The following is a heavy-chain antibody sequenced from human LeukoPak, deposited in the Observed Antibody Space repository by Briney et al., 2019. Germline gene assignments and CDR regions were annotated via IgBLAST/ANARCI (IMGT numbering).Heavy chain of an antibody. CDR3: ARDPYTSSSWYRGRANNWFDP. CDR2: INTNTGNP. Sequence: GASVKVSCKASGYTFTTYPMNWVRQAPGQGLEWMGWINTNTGNPTYAQGFTGRFVFSLDTSVSTAYLQISSLKADDTAVYYCARDPYTSSSWYRGRANNWFDPWGRGTLVTVSS. J-gene: IGHJ5*02. CDR1: GYTFTTYP. V-gene: IGHV7-4-1*02. D-gene: IGHD6-13*01.